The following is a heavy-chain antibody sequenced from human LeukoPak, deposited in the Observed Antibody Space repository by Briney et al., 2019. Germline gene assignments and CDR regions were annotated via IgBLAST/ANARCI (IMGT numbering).Heavy chain of an antibody. Sequence: PSETLSLTCTVSGGPISSSTHRWGWIRQPPGKGLEWIGSIYFSGQTHYNFSLQSRVTLFVDTSKNHFSLNLTSVTAADTALYYCARISMFPCDVWKSDIRFYFDNGGQATLVTVSS. CDR1: GGPISSSTHR. J-gene: IGHJ4*02. CDR3: ARISMFPCDVWKSDIRFYFDN. V-gene: IGHV4-39*02. D-gene: IGHD3-3*01. CDR2: IYFSGQT.